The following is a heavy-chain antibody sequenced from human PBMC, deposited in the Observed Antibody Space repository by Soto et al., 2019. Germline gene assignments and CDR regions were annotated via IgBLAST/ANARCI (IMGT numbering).Heavy chain of an antibody. D-gene: IGHD3-3*01. CDR1: GGSISSGGYY. CDR2: IYYSGST. Sequence: SETLSLTCTVSGGSISSGGYYWSWIRQHPGKDLEWIGYIYYSGSTYYNPSLKSRVTISVDTSKNQFSLKLSSVTAADTAVYYCARVITIFGVVINVWLDPWGQGTRVTVCS. J-gene: IGHJ5*02. V-gene: IGHV4-31*03. CDR3: ARVITIFGVVINVWLDP.